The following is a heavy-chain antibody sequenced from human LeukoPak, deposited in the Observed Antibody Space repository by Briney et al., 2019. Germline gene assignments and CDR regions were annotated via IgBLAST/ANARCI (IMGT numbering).Heavy chain of an antibody. J-gene: IGHJ5*02. CDR1: GFTFSSYT. CDR2: ISDPHSGSET. Sequence: NSGGSLRLSCAASGFTFSSYTMNWVRQALGQGLEWVSTISDPHSGSETHYADSVKGRFTISRDNAKNSLYLQMNSLRAEDTAVYYCARDPQAAEPWFDPWGQGTLVTVSS. CDR3: ARDPQAAEPWFDP. V-gene: IGHV3-21*01. D-gene: IGHD6-13*01.